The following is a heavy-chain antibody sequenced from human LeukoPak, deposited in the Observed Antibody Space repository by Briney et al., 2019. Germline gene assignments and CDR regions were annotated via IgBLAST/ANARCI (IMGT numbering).Heavy chain of an antibody. CDR2: INHSGST. J-gene: IGHJ6*02. CDR3: ARDFPYYYYCYGMDV. Sequence: SETLSLTCAVYGGSFSGYYWSWIRQPPGKGLEWIGEINHSGSTNYNPSLKSRVTISVDTSKNQFSLKLSSVTAADTAVYYCARDFPYYYYCYGMDVWGQGTTVTVSS. V-gene: IGHV4-34*01. CDR1: GGSFSGYY.